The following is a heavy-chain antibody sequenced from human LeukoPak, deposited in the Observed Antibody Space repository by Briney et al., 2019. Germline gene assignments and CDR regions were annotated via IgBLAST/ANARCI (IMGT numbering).Heavy chain of an antibody. J-gene: IGHJ6*02. CDR1: GYTFTSYG. D-gene: IGHD3-3*01. V-gene: IGHV1-18*01. Sequence: ASVKVSCKASGYTFTSYGISWVRQAPGQGLEWMGWISAYNGNTNYAQKLQGRVTMTTDTSTSTAYMELRSLRSNGTAVYYCARDREYYDFWSGYGMDVWGQGTTVTVSS. CDR3: ARDREYYDFWSGYGMDV. CDR2: ISAYNGNT.